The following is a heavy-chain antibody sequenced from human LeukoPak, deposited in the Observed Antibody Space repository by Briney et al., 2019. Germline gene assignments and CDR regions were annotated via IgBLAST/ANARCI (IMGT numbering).Heavy chain of an antibody. D-gene: IGHD2-8*01. J-gene: IGHJ4*02. CDR1: VYTFTVDMV. V-gene: IGHV1-18*01. CDR3: ERAGQGNIVQMVYAISIQF. Sequence: GASVKVSSMPSVYTFTVDMVSTVRQAPGQGLEWMGWISAYNGNTNYAQKFQGRVTMTTDTSTSTAYMELRSLRPDDTAVYYCERAGQGNIVQMVYAISIQFWGQGPLVTVSS. CDR2: ISAYNGNT.